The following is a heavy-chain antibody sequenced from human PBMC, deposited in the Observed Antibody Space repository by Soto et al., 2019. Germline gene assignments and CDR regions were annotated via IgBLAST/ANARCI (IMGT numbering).Heavy chain of an antibody. CDR3: AKDLRGDDLGRDY. CDR1: GFAFSGYA. D-gene: IGHD7-27*01. J-gene: IGHJ4*02. V-gene: IGHV3-23*01. CDR2: ISTTGDRT. Sequence: EVQMLQTGGGLVQPGGSLRLSCEASGFAFSGYAMSWVRQAPGSGLEWVSAISTTGDRTYYADPVKGRFTISRDNSKNTLYLQMRSLRAEDTAVYYCAKDLRGDDLGRDYWGQGALVTVSS.